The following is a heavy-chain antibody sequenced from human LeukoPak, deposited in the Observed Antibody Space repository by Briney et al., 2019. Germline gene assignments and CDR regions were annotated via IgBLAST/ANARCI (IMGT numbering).Heavy chain of an antibody. Sequence: PSETLSLTCTVSGGSISSYYWSWIRQPAGKGLEWIGRIYTSGSTNYNPSLKSRVTMSVDTSKNQFSLKLSSVTAADTAVYYCAREETVAVAGTGWFDPWGQGTLVTVSS. CDR2: IYTSGST. CDR3: AREETVAVAGTGWFDP. J-gene: IGHJ5*02. V-gene: IGHV4-4*07. CDR1: GGSISSYY. D-gene: IGHD6-19*01.